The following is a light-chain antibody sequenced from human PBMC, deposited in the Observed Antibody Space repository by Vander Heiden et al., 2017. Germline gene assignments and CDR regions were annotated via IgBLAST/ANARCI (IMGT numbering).Light chain of an antibody. CDR1: QRVTNY. CDR3: QQHSNWLYT. V-gene: IGKV3-11*01. Sequence: EIALTQSPPTLSLSPGERATLTCRASQRVTNYLAWYQQKSGQAPRLLIYDASNRATGIPARFSGSGSGTDFTLTISSLEPEDFAVYYCQQHSNWLYTFGQGTKLEIK. J-gene: IGKJ2*01. CDR2: DAS.